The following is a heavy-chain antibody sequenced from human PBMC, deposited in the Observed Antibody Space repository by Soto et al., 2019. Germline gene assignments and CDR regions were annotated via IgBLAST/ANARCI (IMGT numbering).Heavy chain of an antibody. CDR1: GFIVTNYF. CDR2: ISNGGDR. Sequence: EVQLVESGGGLVQPGGSLRLSCAASGFIVTNYFMTWVRQAPGKGPEWVSVISNGGDRYYADSVRGRFTISRDSSKNTLYLQMNTLRVDDTAVYYCAWDALGGAYDFLHGGQGTLVTVSS. J-gene: IGHJ4*02. V-gene: IGHV3-66*01. D-gene: IGHD3-3*01. CDR3: AWDALGGAYDFLH.